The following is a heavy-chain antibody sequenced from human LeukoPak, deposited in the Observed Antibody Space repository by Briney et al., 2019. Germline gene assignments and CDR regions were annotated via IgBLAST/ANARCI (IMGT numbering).Heavy chain of an antibody. D-gene: IGHD5-18*01. CDR1: GYSFTSYW. J-gene: IGHJ4*02. V-gene: IGHV5-10-1*01. CDR3: ARHMGTARDLDN. CDR2: IDPRDSNT. Sequence: GESLRISCKGSGYSFTSYWISWVRQMPGKGLEWKGRIDPRDSNTNYSPPFQGHVTISADKSISTAYLQWSSLKASDTAIYYCARHMGTARDLDNWGQGTQVTVSS.